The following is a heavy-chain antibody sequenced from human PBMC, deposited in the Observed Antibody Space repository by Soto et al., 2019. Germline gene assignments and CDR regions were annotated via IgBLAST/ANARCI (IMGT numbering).Heavy chain of an antibody. Sequence: ASVKVSCKASGYTFTSYGISWVRQAPGQGLEWMGWISAYNGNTNYAQKLQGRVTMTTDTSTSTAYMELRSLRSDDTAGYYCARADLMVRGVIITLNWFDPWGQGTLVTGSS. J-gene: IGHJ5*02. V-gene: IGHV1-18*01. CDR2: ISAYNGNT. D-gene: IGHD3-10*01. CDR1: GYTFTSYG. CDR3: ARADLMVRGVIITLNWFDP.